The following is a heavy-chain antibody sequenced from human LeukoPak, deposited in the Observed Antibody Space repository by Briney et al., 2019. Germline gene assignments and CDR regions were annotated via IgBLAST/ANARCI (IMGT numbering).Heavy chain of an antibody. D-gene: IGHD6-19*01. CDR2: IWYDGSDK. J-gene: IGHJ5*02. V-gene: IGHV3-33*01. CDR3: ARVLGDSGWYLGWFDP. CDR1: GFTFGTYG. Sequence: GRSLRLSCAASGFTFGTYGMHWVRQAPGKGLEWVAVIWYDGSDKYYADSVKGRFTISRDNSKNTLYLQMNSLRVEDTAVYYCARVLGDSGWYLGWFDPWGQGTLVTVSS.